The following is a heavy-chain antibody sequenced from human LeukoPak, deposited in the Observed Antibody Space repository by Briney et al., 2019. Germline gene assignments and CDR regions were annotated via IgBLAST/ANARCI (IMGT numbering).Heavy chain of an antibody. CDR1: GFTFSSYE. CDR2: ISGGGERT. D-gene: IGHD6-19*01. J-gene: IGHJ5*02. Sequence: GGSLRLSCAASGFTFSSYEMNWARQSPGRGLEWVSAISGGGERTFYADSVKGRFTISRDNSKNMVYLQMNSLRADDTAIYYCGKDGGQYSSGPEFDPRGQGALVTVSS. V-gene: IGHV3-23*01. CDR3: GKDGGQYSSGPEFDP.